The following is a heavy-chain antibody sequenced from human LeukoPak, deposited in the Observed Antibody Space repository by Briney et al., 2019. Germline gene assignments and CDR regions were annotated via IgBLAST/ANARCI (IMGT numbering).Heavy chain of an antibody. V-gene: IGHV4-30-2*01. CDR3: ASGLRRAFDI. D-gene: IGHD5-12*01. J-gene: IGHJ3*02. Sequence: KPSETLSLTCTVSGGSISSGGYSWSWIRQPPGKGLEWIGYIYHSGSTYYNPSLKSRVTISVDRSKNQFSLKLSSVTAADTAVYYCASGLRRAFDIWGQGTMVTVSS. CDR2: IYHSGST. CDR1: GGSISSGGYS.